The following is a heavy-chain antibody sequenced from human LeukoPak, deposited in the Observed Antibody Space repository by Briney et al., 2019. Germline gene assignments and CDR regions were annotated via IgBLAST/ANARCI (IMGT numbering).Heavy chain of an antibody. V-gene: IGHV4-34*01. CDR3: ARRVGFYGSGSLNYFDP. J-gene: IGHJ5*01. Sequence: PGGTLRLSCAASGFTFSSYGMSWIRQTPGKGLEWIGEINHSGSTNYNPSLKSRVTISVATSKKQFSLKLSSVTAADTAVYYCARRVGFYGSGSLNYFDPWGQGILVSVSS. D-gene: IGHD3-10*01. CDR2: INHSGST. CDR1: GFTFSSYG.